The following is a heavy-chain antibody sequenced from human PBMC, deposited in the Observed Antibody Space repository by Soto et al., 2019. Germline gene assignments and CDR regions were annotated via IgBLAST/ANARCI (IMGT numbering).Heavy chain of an antibody. CDR2: INHSGST. Sequence: QVQLQQWGAGLLKPSETLSLTCAVYGGSFSGYYWSWIRQPPGKGREWIGEINHSGSTNYNPSLKGRVTISVDTSKNQFSLKLSSVTAADTAVYYCARRPGYCSGGSCYLGGVNWFDPWGQGTLVTVSS. CDR1: GGSFSGYY. CDR3: ARRPGYCSGGSCYLGGVNWFDP. J-gene: IGHJ5*02. D-gene: IGHD2-15*01. V-gene: IGHV4-34*01.